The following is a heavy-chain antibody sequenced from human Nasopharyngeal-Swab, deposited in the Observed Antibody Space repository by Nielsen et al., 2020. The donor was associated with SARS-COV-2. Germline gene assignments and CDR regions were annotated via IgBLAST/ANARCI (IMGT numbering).Heavy chain of an antibody. D-gene: IGHD5-18*01. CDR2: INPSVSSA. Sequence: ASVKVSCKASGYTFTSYYIHWVRQAPGQGLEWMGIINPSVSSATYAQKFQGRVTITADKSTSTAYMELSSLRSEDTAVYYCARGDSYGASWYFDLWGRGTLVTVSS. V-gene: IGHV1-46*01. CDR3: ARGDSYGASWYFDL. CDR1: GYTFTSYY. J-gene: IGHJ2*01.